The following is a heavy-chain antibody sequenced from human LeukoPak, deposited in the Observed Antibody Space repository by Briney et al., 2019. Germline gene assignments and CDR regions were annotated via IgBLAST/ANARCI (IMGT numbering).Heavy chain of an antibody. CDR1: GGTFSSYA. J-gene: IGHJ6*02. CDR3: AVDIVVVPARYGMDV. D-gene: IGHD2-2*01. CDR2: ISAYNGNT. Sequence: GASVKVSCKASGGTFSSYAISWVRQAPGQGLEWMGWISAYNGNTNYAQKLQGRVTMTTDTPTSTAYMELRSLRSDDTAVYYCAVDIVVVPARYGMDVWGQGTTVTVSS. V-gene: IGHV1-18*01.